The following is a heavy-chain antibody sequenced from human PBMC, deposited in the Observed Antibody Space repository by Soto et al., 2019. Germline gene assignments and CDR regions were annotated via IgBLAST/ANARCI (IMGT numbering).Heavy chain of an antibody. Sequence: GGNPGLACAASGECLGRYAMSWVGQASGKRLEWISVISGSGGATYFADSVKGRFVISRDNSKNTLYLQMNSLRAEDTAIYYCAFSKLYGDHRDLHAFPTRRTFD. D-gene: IGHD3-3*01. CDR1: GECLGRYA. CDR3: AFSKLYGDHRDLHAFPTRRTFD. V-gene: IGHV3-23*01. CDR2: ISGSGGAT. J-gene: IGHJ5*02.